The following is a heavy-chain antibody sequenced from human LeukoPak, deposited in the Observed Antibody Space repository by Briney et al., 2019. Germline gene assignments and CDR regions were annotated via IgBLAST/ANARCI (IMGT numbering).Heavy chain of an antibody. CDR3: ARSRGYSGYDFDY. J-gene: IGHJ4*02. V-gene: IGHV3-64*01. D-gene: IGHD5-12*01. CDR2: ISSNGGST. CDR1: GFTFSSYA. Sequence: GGSLRLSCAASGFTFSSYAMHWVRQAPGKGLEYVSAISSNGGSTYYASSVKGRFTISRDNSKNTLYLQMGSLRAEDMAVYYCARSRGYSGYDFDYWGQGTLVTVSS.